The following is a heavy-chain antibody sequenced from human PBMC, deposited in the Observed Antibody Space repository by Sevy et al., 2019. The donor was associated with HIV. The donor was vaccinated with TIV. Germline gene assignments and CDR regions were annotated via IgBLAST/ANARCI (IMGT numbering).Heavy chain of an antibody. CDR3: ARGGPDDILTHYGMDV. CDR2: IIPILGTT. Sequence: ASVKVSCKAFGGSFSFYGISWVRQAPGQGLEWMAGIIPILGTTKYAQKFQGRVTITADESTSTVYMELTSLRSEDTAVYYCARGGPDDILTHYGMDVWGHGTTVTVSS. CDR1: GGSFSFYG. V-gene: IGHV1-69*13. J-gene: IGHJ6*02. D-gene: IGHD3-9*01.